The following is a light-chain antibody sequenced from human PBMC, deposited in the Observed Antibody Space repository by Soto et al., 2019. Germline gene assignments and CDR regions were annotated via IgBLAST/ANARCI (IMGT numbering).Light chain of an antibody. CDR3: RQYYRYDWT. J-gene: IGKJ1*01. Sequence: AIRMTHSPSSFSASTGDRVTITCRASQGISSYLAWYQQKQGKAPKLLIYAASTLQSGVPSRFSGSGSGTDVTLTSGSLQSEDFATNYCRQYYRYDWTVGQWTKVDIK. CDR2: AAS. V-gene: IGKV1-8*01. CDR1: QGISSY.